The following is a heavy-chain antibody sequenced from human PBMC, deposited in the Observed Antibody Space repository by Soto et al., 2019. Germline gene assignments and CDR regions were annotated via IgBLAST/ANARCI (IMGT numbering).Heavy chain of an antibody. CDR2: ISGSGGST. J-gene: IGHJ6*02. D-gene: IGHD2-15*01. Sequence: EVQLLESGGGLVQPGGSLRLSCAASGFTFSSYAMSWVRQAPGKGLEWVSAISGSGGSTYYADSVKGRFTISRDNSKNTRYLQMNSLRAEDTAVYYCAKNEGDIVVVGAATPYYYGMDVWGQGTTVTVSS. V-gene: IGHV3-23*01. CDR1: GFTFSSYA. CDR3: AKNEGDIVVVGAATPYYYGMDV.